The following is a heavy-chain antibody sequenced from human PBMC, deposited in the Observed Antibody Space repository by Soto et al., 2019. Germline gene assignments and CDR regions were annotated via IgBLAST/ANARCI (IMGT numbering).Heavy chain of an antibody. D-gene: IGHD2-8*02. V-gene: IGHV3-23*01. CDR3: AKARCTGNSCYVPDY. CDR1: GFTFNSYT. Sequence: GGSLRLSCAASGFTFNSYTMAWVRQAPGKGLEWVSSISGSGSSPSYADSEQGRFIIYRDNSRTTLSLQMNSLRAEDTATYYCAKARCTGNSCYVPDYWGHGSLVTVSS. CDR2: ISGSGSSP. J-gene: IGHJ4*01.